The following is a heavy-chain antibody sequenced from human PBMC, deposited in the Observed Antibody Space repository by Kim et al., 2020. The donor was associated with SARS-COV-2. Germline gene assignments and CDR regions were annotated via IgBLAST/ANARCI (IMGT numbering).Heavy chain of an antibody. CDR1: GFTFNNAW. Sequence: GGSLRLSCAASGFTFNNAWMNWVRQAPGKGLEWIGRIKTKNDGYTTEYIEPVKGRFTISRDDSKNMLYLQLNGLKTDDTAIYYCTSRRTTTNDYWGQGTLVTVST. CDR2: IKTKNDGYTT. D-gene: IGHD1-26*01. CDR3: TSRRTTTNDY. J-gene: IGHJ4*02. V-gene: IGHV3-15*01.